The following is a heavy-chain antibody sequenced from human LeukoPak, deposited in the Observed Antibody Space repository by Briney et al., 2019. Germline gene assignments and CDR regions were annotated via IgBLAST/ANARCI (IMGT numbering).Heavy chain of an antibody. V-gene: IGHV3-48*03. CDR3: AKMFDTSSWYRAGFDY. CDR1: GFNLTVYE. Sequence: PGGSLRLSCAVSGFNLTVYEIIWVRQAPGKGLEWVSYIISTSKTIYYSDSVKGRFTISRDTAKNSLYLEMNSLRAEDTAVYYCAKMFDTSSWYRAGFDYWGQGTLVTVSS. J-gene: IGHJ4*02. CDR2: IISTSKTI. D-gene: IGHD6-13*01.